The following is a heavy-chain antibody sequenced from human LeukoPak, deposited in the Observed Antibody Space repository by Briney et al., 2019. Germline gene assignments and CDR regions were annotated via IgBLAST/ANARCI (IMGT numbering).Heavy chain of an antibody. CDR3: ARDWEGVSSVGPSYYYYMDV. CDR1: GGSISSYY. V-gene: IGHV4-4*07. J-gene: IGHJ6*03. D-gene: IGHD1-26*01. Sequence: SETLSLTCTVSGGSISSYYWSWIRQPAGKGLEWIGRIYTSGSTNYNPSLKSRVTISVDTSKNQFSLKLSSVTAADTAVYYCARDWEGVSSVGPSYYYYMDVWGKGTTVTVSS. CDR2: IYTSGST.